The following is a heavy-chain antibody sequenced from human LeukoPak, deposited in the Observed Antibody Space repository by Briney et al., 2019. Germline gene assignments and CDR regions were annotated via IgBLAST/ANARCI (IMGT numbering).Heavy chain of an antibody. CDR2: INPNSGGT. CDR1: GYTLTGYY. Sequence: ASVKVSCKASGYTLTGYYMHWVRQAPGQGLEWMGWINPNSGGTNYAQKFQGRVTMTRDTSISTAYMELSRLRSDDTAVYYCATSDYYDSSGTPHYWGQGTLVTVSS. V-gene: IGHV1-2*02. J-gene: IGHJ4*02. D-gene: IGHD3-22*01. CDR3: ATSDYYDSSGTPHY.